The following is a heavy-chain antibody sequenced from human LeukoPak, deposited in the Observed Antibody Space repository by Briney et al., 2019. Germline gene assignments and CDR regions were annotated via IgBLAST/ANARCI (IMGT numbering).Heavy chain of an antibody. J-gene: IGHJ6*03. CDR3: AKAGGNSGYDNYYYMDV. V-gene: IGHV3-33*06. CDR1: GFTFSTYG. D-gene: IGHD5-12*01. CDR2: IWYDGTNK. Sequence: GGSLRLSCAASGFTFSTYGMEWVHQAPGKGLEWVALIWYDGTNKYYIDSVKGRFTISRDNSKNTLYLQMNSLRAEDTAVYYCAKAGGNSGYDNYYYMDVWGKGTTVTVSS.